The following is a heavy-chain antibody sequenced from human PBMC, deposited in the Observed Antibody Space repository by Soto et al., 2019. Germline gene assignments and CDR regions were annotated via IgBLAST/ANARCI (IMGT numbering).Heavy chain of an antibody. D-gene: IGHD1-1*01. CDR3: ARDLVDWNDRWADAFDI. J-gene: IGHJ3*02. Sequence: SETLSLTCTVSGGSISSYYWSWIRQPPGKGLEWIGYIYYSGSTNYNPSLKSRVTISVDTSKNQFSLKLSSVTAADTAVYYCARDLVDWNDRWADAFDIWGQGTMVTVSS. V-gene: IGHV4-59*01. CDR1: GGSISSYY. CDR2: IYYSGST.